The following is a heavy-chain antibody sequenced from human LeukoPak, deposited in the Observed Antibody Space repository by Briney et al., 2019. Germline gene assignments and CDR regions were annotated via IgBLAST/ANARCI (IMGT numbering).Heavy chain of an antibody. J-gene: IGHJ6*04. CDR1: GFTFSDCP. CDR2: ISSSGSTI. Sequence: GGSLRLSCTASGFTFSDCPMNWVRQAPGKGLEWVSYISSSGSTIYYADSVKGRFTISRDNAKNSLYLQMNSLRAEDTAVYYCAELGITMIGGVWGKGTTVTISS. D-gene: IGHD3-10*02. V-gene: IGHV3-48*03. CDR3: AELGITMIGGV.